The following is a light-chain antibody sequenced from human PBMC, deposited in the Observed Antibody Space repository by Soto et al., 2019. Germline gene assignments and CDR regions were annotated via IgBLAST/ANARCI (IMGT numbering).Light chain of an antibody. CDR1: SSDVGAYNY. J-gene: IGLJ3*02. CDR3: SSFAPSNTWV. V-gene: IGLV2-8*01. Sequence: QSALTQPPSASGSPGQSVTISCTGTSSDVGAYNYVSWYQQHAGKAPKLVIYEVTKRPSGVPDRFSGSKSANTASLTVSGLQAEDEAVYYCSSFAPSNTWVFGGGTQLTVL. CDR2: EVT.